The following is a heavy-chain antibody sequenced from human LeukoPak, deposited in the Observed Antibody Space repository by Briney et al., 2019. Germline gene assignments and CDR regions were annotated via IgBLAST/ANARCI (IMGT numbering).Heavy chain of an antibody. CDR3: ARSIYHYDFWSGYSRGLYYYYGMDV. D-gene: IGHD3-3*01. CDR1: GYTFTSYD. CDR2: MNPNSGNT. Sequence: ASVKVSCKASGYTFTSYDINWVRQATGQGLERMGWMNPNSGNTGYAQKFQGRVTMTRNTSISTAYMELSSLRSEDTAVYYCARSIYHYDFWSGYSRGLYYYYGMDVWGQGTTVTVSS. V-gene: IGHV1-8*01. J-gene: IGHJ6*02.